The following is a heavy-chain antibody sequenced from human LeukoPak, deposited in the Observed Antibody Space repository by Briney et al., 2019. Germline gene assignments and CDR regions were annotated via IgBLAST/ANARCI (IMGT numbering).Heavy chain of an antibody. D-gene: IGHD6-6*01. CDR1: GFTFSSYA. CDR3: ARDGLGPFDY. CDR2: ISSNGGST. V-gene: IGHV3-64*01. J-gene: IGHJ4*02. Sequence: AGGSLRLSCAASGFTFSSYAMHWVRQAPGKGLEYVSAISSNGGSTYYANSVKGRFTISRDNSKNTLYLQMGSLRAEDMAVYYCARDGLGPFDYWGQGTLVTVSS.